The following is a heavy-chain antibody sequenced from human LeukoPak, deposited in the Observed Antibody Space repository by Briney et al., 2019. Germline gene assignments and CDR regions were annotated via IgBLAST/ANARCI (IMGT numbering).Heavy chain of an antibody. CDR1: GGSFSGYY. J-gene: IGHJ3*02. CDR3: ARDHWGDGYHPVAFDI. Sequence: PSETLSLTCAVYGGSFSGYYWSWIRQPPGKGLEWIGEINHSGSTNYNPSLKSRVTISVDTSKNQFSLKLSSVTAADTAVYYCARDHWGDGYHPVAFDIWGQGTMVTVSS. CDR2: INHSGST. D-gene: IGHD5-24*01. V-gene: IGHV4-34*01.